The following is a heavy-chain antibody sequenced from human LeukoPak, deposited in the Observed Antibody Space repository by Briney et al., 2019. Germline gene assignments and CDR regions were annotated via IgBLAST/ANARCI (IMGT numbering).Heavy chain of an antibody. Sequence: ASVKVSCKASGYTFTGYYMHWVRQAPGRGLEWMGWINPNSGGTNYAQKFQGRVTMTRDTSISTAYMELSRLRSDDTAVYYCARSRTGEYSSSGALDYWGQGTLVTVSS. D-gene: IGHD6-6*01. CDR2: INPNSGGT. V-gene: IGHV1-2*02. J-gene: IGHJ4*02. CDR1: GYTFTGYY. CDR3: ARSRTGEYSSSGALDY.